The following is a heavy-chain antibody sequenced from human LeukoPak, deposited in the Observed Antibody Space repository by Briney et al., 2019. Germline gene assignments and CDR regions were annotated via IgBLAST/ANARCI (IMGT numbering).Heavy chain of an antibody. D-gene: IGHD3-16*01. CDR2: IIPIFGTA. V-gene: IGHV1-69*06. CDR1: GGTFSSYA. J-gene: IGHJ6*03. Sequence: ASVKVSCKASGGTFSSYAISWVRQAPGQGLEWMGGIIPIFGTANYAQKFQGRVTITADKSTSTAYMELNSLRAEDTAVYYCARGGDHPTFLFYYMDVWGKGTTVTVSS. CDR3: ARGGDHPTFLFYYMDV.